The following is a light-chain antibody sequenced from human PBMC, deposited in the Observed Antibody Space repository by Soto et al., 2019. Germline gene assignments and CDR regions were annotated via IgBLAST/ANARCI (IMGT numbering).Light chain of an antibody. CDR2: WAS. J-gene: IGKJ4*01. Sequence: DIVMTQSPDSLAVSLGERATINCKSSQSVLYSSNNKNYLAWYQQRPGQPPKLLIYWASTRESGVPDRFSGSGSGTDFTLTITSLRPDDFATYYCQQFNSFPLTFGGGTNVQIQ. V-gene: IGKV4-1*01. CDR3: QQFNSFPLT. CDR1: QSVLYSSNNKNY.